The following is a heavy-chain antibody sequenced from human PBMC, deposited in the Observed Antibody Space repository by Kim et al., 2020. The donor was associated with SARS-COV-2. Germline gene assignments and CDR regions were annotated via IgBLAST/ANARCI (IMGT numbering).Heavy chain of an antibody. D-gene: IGHD2-2*01. Sequence: VKGRFTISRDNAKNSLYLQMNSLRAEDTAVYYCAREGCSSTSCYEKIIDYWGQGTLVTVSS. V-gene: IGHV3-21*01. J-gene: IGHJ4*02. CDR3: AREGCSSTSCYEKIIDY.